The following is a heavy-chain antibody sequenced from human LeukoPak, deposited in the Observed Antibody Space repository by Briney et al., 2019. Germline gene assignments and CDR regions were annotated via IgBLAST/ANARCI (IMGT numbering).Heavy chain of an antibody. V-gene: IGHV1-2*02. CDR2: INPNSGGT. CDR1: GYTFTGYY. D-gene: IGHD3-10*01. CDR3: ARENGSGSYYNLDY. Sequence: GASVKVSCKASGYTFTGYYMHWVRQAPGQGLEWMGWINPNSGGTNYAQKFQGRVTMTRDTSISTAYMELSRLRSDDTAVYYCARENGSGSYYNLDYWGQGTLVTVSS. J-gene: IGHJ4*02.